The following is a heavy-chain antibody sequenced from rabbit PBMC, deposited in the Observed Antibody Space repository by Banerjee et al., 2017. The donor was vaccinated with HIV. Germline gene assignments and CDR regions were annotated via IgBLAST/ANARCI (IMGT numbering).Heavy chain of an antibody. CDR1: GFDFSNNA. CDR3: AREGYGDGTGDHDL. CDR2: IATGSGSI. J-gene: IGHJ3*01. V-gene: IGHV1S45*01. Sequence: QEQLVESGGGLVQPEGSLTLTCKASGFDFSNNAMCWVRQAPGKGLEWIACIATGSGSINYASWAKGRFTISKTSSTTVTLQMTSLTAADTATYFCAREGYGDGTGDHDLWGQGTLVTVS. D-gene: IGHD7-1*01.